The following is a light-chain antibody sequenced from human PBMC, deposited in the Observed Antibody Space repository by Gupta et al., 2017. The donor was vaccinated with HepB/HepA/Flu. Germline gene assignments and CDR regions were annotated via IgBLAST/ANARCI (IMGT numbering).Light chain of an antibody. CDR3: SSYTSSSTLVV. V-gene: IGLV2-14*03. CDR2: DVS. CDR1: SSDVGGCND. Sequence: QSALTQPASVSGSPGQSITISCTETSSDVGGCNDVDWYQHHPGKAPKLMIYDVSNRPSGVSDRFSGSKSGNTASLTISGLHAEDEADYYCSSYTSSSTLVVFGGGTKLTVL. J-gene: IGLJ2*01.